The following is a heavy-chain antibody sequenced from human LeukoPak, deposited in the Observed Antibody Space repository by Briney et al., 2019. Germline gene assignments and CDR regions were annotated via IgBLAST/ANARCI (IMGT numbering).Heavy chain of an antibody. CDR2: INLSGDST. J-gene: IGHJ4*02. V-gene: IGHV1-46*01. CDR3: ARVAYCGGDCYWPPFDY. Sequence: GASVKVSCKASGYMFTRYYLHWVRQAPGQGLEWMGMINLSGDSTSYAQKFQSRVTMTRDTSTSTVYMELSSLRSEDTAVYYCARVAYCGGDCYWPPFDYWGQGTLVTVSS. D-gene: IGHD2-21*02. CDR1: GYMFTRYY.